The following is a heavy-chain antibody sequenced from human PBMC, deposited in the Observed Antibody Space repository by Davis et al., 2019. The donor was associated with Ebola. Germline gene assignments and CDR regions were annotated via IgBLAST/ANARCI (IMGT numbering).Heavy chain of an antibody. J-gene: IGHJ4*02. CDR1: GFTFTNAW. CDR2: IKSKTEGGTA. CDR3: TTGVRVVGAEEAD. Sequence: PGGSLRLSCEASGFTFTNAWMTWVRQAPGKGLEWLGRIKSKTEGGTADYAAPVKGRFTISRDDSKNTLYLQMNNLKIEDTAVYYCTTGVRVVGAEEADWGQGTLVTVSS. D-gene: IGHD1-26*01. V-gene: IGHV3-15*01.